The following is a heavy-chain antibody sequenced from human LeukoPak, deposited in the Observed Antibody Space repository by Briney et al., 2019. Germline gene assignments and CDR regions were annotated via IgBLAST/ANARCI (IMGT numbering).Heavy chain of an antibody. J-gene: IGHJ5*02. Sequence: GSSVRVSCXASGGSFTSYAISWVPQAPGQSLYWMVGIIPIFGTTKYAQKFQCRVTITTDVSTRTAYMELSSLRSEDTAIAYCAKDVEVTSLDAWGQGTLVTVSS. CDR1: GGSFTSYA. CDR2: IIPIFGTT. D-gene: IGHD2-21*02. V-gene: IGHV1-69*05. CDR3: AKDVEVTSLDA.